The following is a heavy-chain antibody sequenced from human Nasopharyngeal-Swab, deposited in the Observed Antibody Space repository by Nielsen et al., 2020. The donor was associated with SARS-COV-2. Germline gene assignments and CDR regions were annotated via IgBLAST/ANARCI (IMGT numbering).Heavy chain of an antibody. CDR1: GFTFSSYS. CDR2: ISSSSSYI. Sequence: GGSLRLSCAASGFTFSSYSMNWVRQAPGKGLEWVSSISSSSSYIYCADSVKGRFTISRDNAKNSLYLQMNSLRAEDTAVYYCARDRWGWLPIGDAFDIWAKGQWSPSPQ. CDR3: ARDRWGWLPIGDAFDI. D-gene: IGHD2-21*01. V-gene: IGHV3-21*01. J-gene: IGHJ3*02.